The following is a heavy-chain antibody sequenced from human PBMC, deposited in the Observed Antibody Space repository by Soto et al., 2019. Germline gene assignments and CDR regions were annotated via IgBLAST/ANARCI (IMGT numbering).Heavy chain of an antibody. J-gene: IGHJ4*02. Sequence: LRLSCAASGFTFSSYGMHWVRQAPGKGLEWVAVISYDGSNKYYADSVKGRFTISRDNSKNTLYLQMNSLRAEDTAVYYCAKRPASGAYYFDNWGQGTLVTVSS. CDR1: GFTFSSYG. D-gene: IGHD4-17*01. V-gene: IGHV3-30*18. CDR3: AKRPASGAYYFDN. CDR2: ISYDGSNK.